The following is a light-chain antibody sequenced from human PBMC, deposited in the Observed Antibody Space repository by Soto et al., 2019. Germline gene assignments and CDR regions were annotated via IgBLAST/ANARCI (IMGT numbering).Light chain of an antibody. V-gene: IGLV3-1*01. Sequence: SYELTQPPSVSVSPGQTASITCSGDELGDKYACWYQQKPGQSPVLVIYQDSKRPSGIPERFSGSNSGNTATLTISGTQAMDEADYYCQAWDSSTGVVFGTGTKLTVL. CDR1: ELGDKY. J-gene: IGLJ1*01. CDR2: QDS. CDR3: QAWDSSTGVV.